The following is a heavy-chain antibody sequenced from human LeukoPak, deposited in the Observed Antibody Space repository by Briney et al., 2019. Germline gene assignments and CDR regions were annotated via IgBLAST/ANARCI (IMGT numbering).Heavy chain of an antibody. CDR3: ARAAYSSTWYSRYFDL. CDR1: GFTFRSYD. D-gene: IGHD6-13*01. CDR2: TGTAGEI. Sequence: GGALRLSCAASGFTFRSYDMHWVRQATGKGLEWVSGTGTAGEIYYPGSVKGRFTISRENAKNSLYLQMNSLRAGDTAVYYCARAAYSSTWYSRYFDLWGRGTLVTVSS. V-gene: IGHV3-13*01. J-gene: IGHJ2*01.